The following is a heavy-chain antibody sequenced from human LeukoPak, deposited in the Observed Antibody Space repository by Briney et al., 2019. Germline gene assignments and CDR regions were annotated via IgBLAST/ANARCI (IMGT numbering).Heavy chain of an antibody. Sequence: PGGSLRLSCAASGFTFSFYALSWVRQAPGKGLEWISAINTAGRPYYADSVGGRFTISRDNSKDTVYLQMDSLRAEDTAVYYCARELGARGWYTADYWGQGNLVIVSS. J-gene: IGHJ4*02. V-gene: IGHV3-23*01. D-gene: IGHD6-19*01. CDR3: ARELGARGWYTADY. CDR2: INTAGRP. CDR1: GFTFSFYA.